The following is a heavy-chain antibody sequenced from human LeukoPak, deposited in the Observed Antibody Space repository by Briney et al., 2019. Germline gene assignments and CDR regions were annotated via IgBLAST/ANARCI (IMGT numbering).Heavy chain of an antibody. CDR3: ARGMTTVTTFWFDP. D-gene: IGHD4-17*01. CDR1: GYTFTSYA. V-gene: IGHV7-4-1*02. Sequence: ASVKVSCKASGYTFTSYAMNWVRQAPGQGLEWMGWINTNTGNPTYAQGFTGRFVFSLDTSVSTAYLRISSLKAEDTAVYYCARGMTTVTTFWFDPWGQGTLVTVSS. J-gene: IGHJ5*02. CDR2: INTNTGNP.